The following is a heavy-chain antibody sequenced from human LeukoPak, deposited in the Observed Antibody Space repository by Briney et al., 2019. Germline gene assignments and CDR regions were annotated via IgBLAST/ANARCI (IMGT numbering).Heavy chain of an antibody. J-gene: IGHJ4*02. CDR2: IYSDNT. CDR1: GFTVSTNS. CDR3: ARRAGAYSHPYDY. D-gene: IGHD4/OR15-4a*01. Sequence: GGSLRLSCTVSGFTVSTNSMSWVRQAPGKGLEWVSFIYSDNTHYSDSVKGRFTISRDNSKNTLYLQINSLRAEDTAVYYCARRAGAYSHPYDYWGQGTLVTVSS. V-gene: IGHV3-53*01.